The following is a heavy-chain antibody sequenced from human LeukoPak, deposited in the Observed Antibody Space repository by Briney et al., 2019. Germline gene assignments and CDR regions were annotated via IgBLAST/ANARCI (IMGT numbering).Heavy chain of an antibody. CDR1: GFAFRSYA. CDR2: INSDETSA. Sequence: GGSLRLSCAASGFAFRSYAMSWVRQPPGKGLVWVSRINSDETSASYADSVKGRVTISRDNAKSTVYLQLNSLRAEDTAVYFCARGYGWSDYWGQGTPVTVSS. V-gene: IGHV3-74*01. CDR3: ARGYGWSDY. D-gene: IGHD6-19*01. J-gene: IGHJ4*02.